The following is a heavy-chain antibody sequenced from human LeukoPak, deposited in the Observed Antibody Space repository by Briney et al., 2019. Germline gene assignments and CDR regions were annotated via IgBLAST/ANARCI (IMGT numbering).Heavy chain of an antibody. J-gene: IGHJ6*03. Sequence: ASVKVSCKASGYTFTSYGISWVRQAPGQGLEWMGWISAYNGNTNYAQKLQGRVTMTTDTSTSTAYMELRSLRAEDTAVYYCAKDPSGGVEDYYMDVWGKGTTVTVSS. V-gene: IGHV1-18*01. CDR2: ISAYNGNT. D-gene: IGHD4-23*01. CDR3: AKDPSGGVEDYYMDV. CDR1: GYTFTSYG.